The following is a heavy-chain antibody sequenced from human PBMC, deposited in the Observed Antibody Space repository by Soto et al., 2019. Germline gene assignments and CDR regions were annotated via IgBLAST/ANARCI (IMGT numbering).Heavy chain of an antibody. Sequence: SETLSLTCSVSGDSISNLDYFWAWIRQPPGQALEYIGYIYKSATTYYNSSFESRVAISVDTSKSQFSLNVTSVTAADTAVYFCARGRYCLTGRCFPNWFDSWGQGALVTVSS. D-gene: IGHD7-27*01. CDR3: ARGRYCLTGRCFPNWFDS. CDR2: IYKSATT. CDR1: GDSISNLDYF. V-gene: IGHV4-30-4*01. J-gene: IGHJ5*01.